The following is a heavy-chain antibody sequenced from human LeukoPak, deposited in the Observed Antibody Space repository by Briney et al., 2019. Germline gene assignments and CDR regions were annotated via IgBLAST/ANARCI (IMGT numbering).Heavy chain of an antibody. CDR1: GGSISSYTNY. CDR2: VYYTGGT. D-gene: IGHD6-6*01. J-gene: IGHJ5*02. V-gene: IGHV4-39*02. CDR3: VSNSSSSTWFDP. Sequence: SETLSLTCTVSGGSISSYTNYCGWIRQPPGKGLEWIATVYYTGGTYYNPSLKSRVSISIDTSRNHFSLKLTSVIAADTAMYYCVSNSSSSTWFDPWGQGTRVTVSS.